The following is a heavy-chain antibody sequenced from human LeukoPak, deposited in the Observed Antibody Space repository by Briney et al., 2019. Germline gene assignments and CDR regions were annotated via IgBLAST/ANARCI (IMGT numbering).Heavy chain of an antibody. J-gene: IGHJ5*02. CDR1: GYTFTSYD. V-gene: IGHV1-8*01. D-gene: IGHD3-16*01. CDR3: ARRPKKGDWFDP. CDR2: MNSNSGNT. Sequence: EASVKVSFKASGYTFTSYDINWVRQATGQGLEWMGWMNSNSGNTGYAQKFQGRVTMTRNTSISTAYMELSSLRSEDTAVYYCARRPKKGDWFDPWGQGTLVTVSS.